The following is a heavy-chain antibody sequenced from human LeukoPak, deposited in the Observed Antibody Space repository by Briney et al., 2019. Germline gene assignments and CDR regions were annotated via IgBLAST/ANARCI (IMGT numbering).Heavy chain of an antibody. CDR1: GFTFSSYA. Sequence: GGSLRLSCAASGFTFSSYAMSWVRQAPGKGLEWVSLISGSGASTYYADSVKGRFTISRDNSKNTLYLQMNSLRAEDTAVYYCASSIWFGDDSFDYWGQGTLVTVSS. V-gene: IGHV3-23*01. CDR3: ASSIWFGDDSFDY. J-gene: IGHJ4*02. CDR2: ISGSGAST. D-gene: IGHD3-10*01.